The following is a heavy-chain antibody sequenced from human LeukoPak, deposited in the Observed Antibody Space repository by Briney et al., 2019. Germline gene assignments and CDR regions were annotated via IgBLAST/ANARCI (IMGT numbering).Heavy chain of an antibody. CDR2: IWYDGSNK. D-gene: IGHD1-26*01. Sequence: GGSLGLSCAASGFSFSSYGMHWVRQAPGKGLEWVAVIWYDGSNKYYADSVKGRFTISRDNSKNTLYLQMNSLRAEDTAVYYCAKKTIVGATVDAFDIWGQGTMVTVSS. J-gene: IGHJ3*02. CDR3: AKKTIVGATVDAFDI. CDR1: GFSFSSYG. V-gene: IGHV3-30*02.